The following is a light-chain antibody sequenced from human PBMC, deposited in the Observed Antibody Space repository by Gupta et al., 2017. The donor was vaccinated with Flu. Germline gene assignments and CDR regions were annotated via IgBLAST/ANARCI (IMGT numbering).Light chain of an antibody. J-gene: IGLJ3*02. CDR1: SSDVGNYNL. V-gene: IGLV2-23*02. CDR3: CSYVGGSSWV. Sequence: HSALTQPASVSGSPGQSITISCTGTSSDVGNYNLVSWYQHHPDKAPKLVIYEVRKLPSGLSYRFSGSKSGNTASLTISGLQAEDEADYYCCSYVGGSSWVFGGGTKLTVL. CDR2: EVR.